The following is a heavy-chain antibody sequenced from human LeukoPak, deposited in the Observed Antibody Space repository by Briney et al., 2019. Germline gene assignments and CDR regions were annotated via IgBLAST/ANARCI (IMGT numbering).Heavy chain of an antibody. V-gene: IGHV1-18*01. Sequence: ASVKVSCKASGYTFTSYGISWVRQAPGRGLEWMGWISAYNGNTNYAQKLQGRVTMTTDTSTSTAYMELRSLRSDDTAVYYCARDMPKAYYDILTGYYADAFDIWGQGTMVTVSS. CDR3: ARDMPKAYYDILTGYYADAFDI. CDR1: GYTFTSYG. CDR2: ISAYNGNT. D-gene: IGHD3-9*01. J-gene: IGHJ3*02.